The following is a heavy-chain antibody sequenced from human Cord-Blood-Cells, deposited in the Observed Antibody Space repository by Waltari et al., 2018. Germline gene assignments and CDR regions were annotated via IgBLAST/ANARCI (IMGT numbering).Heavy chain of an antibody. Sequence: VQLVESGGGLVQPGGALRLSGTASGFTFSSIWVSWVRQAPGKGLEWVANIKQDGSEKYYVDSVKGRFTISRDNAKNSLYLQMNSLRAEDTAVYYCASSQKDAFDIWGQGTMVTVSS. V-gene: IGHV3-7*01. J-gene: IGHJ3*02. CDR2: IKQDGSEK. CDR1: GFTFSSIW. CDR3: ASSQKDAFDI.